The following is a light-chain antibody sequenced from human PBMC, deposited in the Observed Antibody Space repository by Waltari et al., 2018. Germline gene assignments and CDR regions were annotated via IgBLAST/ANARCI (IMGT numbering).Light chain of an antibody. CDR1: QDISNY. CDR3: QHYDNLPPPSYT. CDR2: DAS. Sequence: DIQMTQSPSSLSASVGARVTITCPASQDISNYLNWYQQKAGNAPKLLIYDASNLETGVPSRFSGGGSGTHFTFTISSLQPEDIATYYCQHYDNLPPPSYTFGQGTKLEIK. J-gene: IGKJ2*01. V-gene: IGKV1-33*01.